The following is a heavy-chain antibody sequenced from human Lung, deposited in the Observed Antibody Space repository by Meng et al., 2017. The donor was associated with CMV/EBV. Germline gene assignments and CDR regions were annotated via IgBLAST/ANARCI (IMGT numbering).Heavy chain of an antibody. Sequence: ASVKVSCKASGYTFADYFIHWVRQAPGQGLEWMGRINPRVGGPNYVQKYQDRVTLTMDTSITTAYLEMSGLTSDDTAVYYCAREAETANDYWGQGTLVTVSS. CDR2: INPRVGGP. CDR3: AREAETANDY. D-gene: IGHD5-18*01. J-gene: IGHJ4*02. CDR1: GYTFADYF. V-gene: IGHV1-2*02.